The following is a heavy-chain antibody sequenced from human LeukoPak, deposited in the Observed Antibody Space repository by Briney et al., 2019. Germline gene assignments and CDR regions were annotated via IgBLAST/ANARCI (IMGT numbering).Heavy chain of an antibody. CDR2: MNPNSGDT. D-gene: IGHD3-10*01. CDR3: ARSGFGSGSYVSFDP. CDR1: GYTFTSYD. Sequence: GASVKVSCKASGYTFTSYDINWVRQATGQGLEWMGWMNPNSGDTGYPQKFQGRVTMTRDTSITTAYMELSSLRSDDTAVYYCARSGFGSGSYVSFDPWGQGTLVTVSS. J-gene: IGHJ5*02. V-gene: IGHV1-8*01.